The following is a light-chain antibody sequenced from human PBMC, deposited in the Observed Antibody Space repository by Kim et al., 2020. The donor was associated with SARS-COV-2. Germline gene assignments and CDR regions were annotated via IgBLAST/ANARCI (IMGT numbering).Light chain of an antibody. CDR1: QSIRTH. CDR2: AAS. J-gene: IGKJ4*01. Sequence: ASVGDRVTSNCRASQSIRTHLKWYQQRVGKAPKLLISAASSLESGVPSRFTGSGSGTDFALTISSLQPEDCATYYCQQSYRSPITFGGGTKVDIK. CDR3: QQSYRSPIT. V-gene: IGKV1-39*01.